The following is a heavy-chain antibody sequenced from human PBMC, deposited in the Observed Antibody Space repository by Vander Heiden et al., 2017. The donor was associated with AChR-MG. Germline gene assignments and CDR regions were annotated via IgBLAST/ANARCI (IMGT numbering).Heavy chain of an antibody. D-gene: IGHD3-9*01. Sequence: QVQLVQSGAEVKKPGASVKVSCTASGYTFTGYYMHWVRQAPGQGLELMGWINPNSGGTNDAQKFQGRVTMTRDTSISTAYMELSRLRSDDTAVYYCARAEAITGYYNVVYWGQGTLVTVSS. CDR1: GYTFTGYY. CDR3: ARAEAITGYYNVVY. V-gene: IGHV1-2*02. J-gene: IGHJ4*02. CDR2: INPNSGGT.